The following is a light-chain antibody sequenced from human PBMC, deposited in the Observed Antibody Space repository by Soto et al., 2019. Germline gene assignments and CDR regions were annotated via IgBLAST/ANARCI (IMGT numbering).Light chain of an antibody. J-gene: IGLJ1*01. Sequence: QSVLTQPASVSGSPGQSITISCTGTSGDIGSYNRVSCYQQHPGKAPKLKXXXXTXRXSGVYNRFSGSKSGNTASLSVSGLQVEDEAEYYCSSYTGNNNPYGFRAGTKVTVL. CDR1: SGDIGSYNR. CDR3: SSYTGNNNPYG. V-gene: IGLV2-14*01. CDR2: XXT.